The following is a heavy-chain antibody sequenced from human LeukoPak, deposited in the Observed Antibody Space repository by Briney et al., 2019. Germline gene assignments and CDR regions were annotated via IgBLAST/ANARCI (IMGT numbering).Heavy chain of an antibody. CDR2: IKQDGSEK. CDR1: GFTLSDYW. D-gene: IGHD1-26*01. J-gene: IGHJ6*03. CDR3: SREWGRGVSYNYYYYYMDV. V-gene: IGHV3-7*01. Sequence: GGSLRLSCAASGFTLSDYWMSWVRQAPGKGREWVANIKQDGSEKYYVDSVKGRFTISRDNAKKSLYLQMNSLRAADTAVYYCSREWGRGVSYNYYYYYMDVWGTGTTVTVSS.